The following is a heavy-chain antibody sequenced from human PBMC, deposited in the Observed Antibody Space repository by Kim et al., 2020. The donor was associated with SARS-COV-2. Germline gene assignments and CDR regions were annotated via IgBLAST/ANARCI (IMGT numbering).Heavy chain of an antibody. CDR1: GFTFSSYD. Sequence: GGSLRLSCAASGFTFSSYDMHWVRQATGKGLEWVSAIGTAGDTYYPGSVKGRFTISRENAKNSLYLQMNSLRAGDTAVYYCARAAWVVQFGWYFDLWGRGTLVTVSS. J-gene: IGHJ2*01. CDR3: ARAAWVVQFGWYFDL. CDR2: IGTAGDT. D-gene: IGHD6-19*01. V-gene: IGHV3-13*01.